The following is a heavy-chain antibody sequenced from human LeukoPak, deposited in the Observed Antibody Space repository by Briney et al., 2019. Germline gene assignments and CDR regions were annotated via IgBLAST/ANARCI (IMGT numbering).Heavy chain of an antibody. D-gene: IGHD2-2*02. CDR1: GFTFSSYA. CDR3: ARRYCSSTSCYTPYFDY. J-gene: IGHJ4*02. CDR2: ISGSGGST. Sequence: PGGSLRLSCAASGFTFSSYAMSWVRQAPGKGLEWVSAISGSGGSTYYADSVKGRFTISRDNSKNTLYLQMNSLRAEDTAVYYCARRYCSSTSCYTPYFDYWGQGTLVTVSS. V-gene: IGHV3-23*01.